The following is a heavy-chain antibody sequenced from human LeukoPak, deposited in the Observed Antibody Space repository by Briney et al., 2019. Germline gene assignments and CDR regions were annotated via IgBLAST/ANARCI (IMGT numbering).Heavy chain of an antibody. CDR3: ARDSTNWSSDH. V-gene: IGHV1-46*04. CDR2: ITISDGAT. D-gene: IGHD6-13*01. CDR1: GYTFTAYK. Sequence: ASVKVSCKASGYTFTAYKVHWVRQAPGQGLEWMGIITISDGATRYTPKLRGRITMTRDTSASTAYLELSSLGPEDTAVYYCARDSTNWSSDHWGQGTLVSVSS. J-gene: IGHJ4*02.